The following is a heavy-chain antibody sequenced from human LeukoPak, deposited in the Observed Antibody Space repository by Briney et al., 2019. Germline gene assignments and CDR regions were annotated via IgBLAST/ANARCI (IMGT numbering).Heavy chain of an antibody. Sequence: ASVKVSCKASGYTFTGYYMHWVRQAPGQGLEWMGRINPNSGGTNYAQKFQGRVTMTRDTSISTAYMELSRLRSDDTAVYYCARDESGYDFAYWDQGTLVTVSS. CDR3: ARDESGYDFAY. V-gene: IGHV1-2*06. CDR1: GYTFTGYY. J-gene: IGHJ4*02. CDR2: INPNSGGT. D-gene: IGHD5-12*01.